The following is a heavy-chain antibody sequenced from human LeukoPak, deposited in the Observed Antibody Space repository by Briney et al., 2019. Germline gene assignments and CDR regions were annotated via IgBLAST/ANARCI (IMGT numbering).Heavy chain of an antibody. D-gene: IGHD5-24*01. Sequence: PSETLCLTCIVSGGSITTSYWSWIRQPPGKGLEWIGQINHSGSTKYNPSLKSRVTISADTSKNQFSLRLSSVTAADTAVYYCARAEDEFDIWGQGTMVTVSS. V-gene: IGHV4-34*01. CDR2: INHSGST. CDR1: GGSITTSY. CDR3: ARAEDEFDI. J-gene: IGHJ3*02.